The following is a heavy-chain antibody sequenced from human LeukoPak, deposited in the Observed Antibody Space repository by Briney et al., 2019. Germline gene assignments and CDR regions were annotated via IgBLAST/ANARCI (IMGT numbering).Heavy chain of an antibody. CDR3: AKDRYDSSGYYPHFDY. J-gene: IGHJ4*02. CDR2: FDPEDGET. V-gene: IGHV1-24*01. CDR1: GYTLTELS. D-gene: IGHD3-22*01. Sequence: ASVNVSCKVSGYTLTELSMHWVRQAPGKGLEWMGGFDPEDGETIYAQKFQGRVTMTEDTSTDTAYMELSSLRAEDTAVYYCAKDRYDSSGYYPHFDYWGQGTLVTVSS.